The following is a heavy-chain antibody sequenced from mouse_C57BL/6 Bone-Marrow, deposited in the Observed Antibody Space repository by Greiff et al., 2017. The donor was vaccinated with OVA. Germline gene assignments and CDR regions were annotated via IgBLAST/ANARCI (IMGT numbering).Heavy chain of an antibody. J-gene: IGHJ2*01. Sequence: VQLKESGGGLVKPGGSLKLSCAASGFTFSSYAMSWVRQTPEKRLEWVATISDGGSYTYYPDNVKGRFTISRDNAKNNLYLQMSHLKSEDTAMYDCARGLFDYWGQGTTLTVSS. CDR2: ISDGGSYT. CDR3: ARGLFDY. CDR1: GFTFSSYA. V-gene: IGHV5-4*01.